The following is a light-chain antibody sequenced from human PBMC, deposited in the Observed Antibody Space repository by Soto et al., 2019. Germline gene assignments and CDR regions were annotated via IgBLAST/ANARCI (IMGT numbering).Light chain of an antibody. V-gene: IGLV4-60*02. Sequence: QAVVAQSSSASASLGSSVKLTCTLSSGHSTYIIAWHQQQPGKAPRYLMNLEGSGSYNKGSGVPDRFSGSSSGADRYLTISNLQFEDESDSYCETWDTNTRVFGTGTKLTVL. CDR3: ETWDTNTRV. J-gene: IGLJ1*01. CDR2: LEGSGSY. CDR1: SGHSTYI.